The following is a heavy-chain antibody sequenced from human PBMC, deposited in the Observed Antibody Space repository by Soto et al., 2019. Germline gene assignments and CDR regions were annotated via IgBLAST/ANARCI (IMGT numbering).Heavy chain of an antibody. J-gene: IGHJ3*01. V-gene: IGHV4-4*02. D-gene: IGHD3-10*01. CDR1: GGSISPINW. CDR2: IYHTGTT. CDR3: ARGPPPFTMVRGVMCDS. Sequence: PSETLSLTCCVSGGSISPINWWNWVRQPPGKGLEWIGDIYHTGTTNYNPSLESRVTLSIDKSKNQFSLKLSSVTAADTAVYYWARGPPPFTMVRGVMCDSRGQGRMVTV.